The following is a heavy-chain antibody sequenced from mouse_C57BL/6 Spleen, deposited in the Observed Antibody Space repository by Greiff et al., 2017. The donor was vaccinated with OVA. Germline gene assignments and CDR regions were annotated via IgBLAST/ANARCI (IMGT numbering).Heavy chain of an antibody. CDR2: IRNKANGYTT. D-gene: IGHD1-1*01. Sequence: EVKLMESGGGLVQPGGSLSLSCAASGFTFTDYYMSWVRQPPGKALEWLGFIRNKANGYTTEYSASVKGRFTISRDNSQSILYLQMNALRAEDSATYYCARGVTTVVGDYWGQGTTLTVSS. CDR1: GFTFTDYY. V-gene: IGHV7-3*01. J-gene: IGHJ2*01. CDR3: ARGVTTVVGDY.